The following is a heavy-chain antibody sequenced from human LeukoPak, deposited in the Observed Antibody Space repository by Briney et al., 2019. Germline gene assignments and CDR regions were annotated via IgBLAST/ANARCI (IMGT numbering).Heavy chain of an antibody. CDR3: ARGRFDSSGYYIYDAFDI. V-gene: IGHV3-53*01. CDR2: VYSGGST. Sequence: GGSLRLSCAASGFTVSSIYMSWVRQAPGKGLEWVSVVYSGGSTYYADSVKGRFTISRDNSQTTLYLQMNSLRADDTAVYYCARGRFDSSGYYIYDAFDIWGQGTVVTVSS. CDR1: GFTVSSIY. J-gene: IGHJ3*02. D-gene: IGHD3-22*01.